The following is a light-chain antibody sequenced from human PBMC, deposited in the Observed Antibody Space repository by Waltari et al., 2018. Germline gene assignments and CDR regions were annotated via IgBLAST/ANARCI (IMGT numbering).Light chain of an antibody. Sequence: QSALTQPASVSGSPGQSITISCTGTSSDVGGYNYVSWYQEHPGKVPKLMSYDVSNRPSGVSNRFSGSKSGNTASLTISGLQAEDEADYYCTSYTTSSTHFFGPGTKVTVL. J-gene: IGLJ1*01. CDR2: DVS. CDR3: TSYTTSSTHF. CDR1: SSDVGGYNY. V-gene: IGLV2-14*03.